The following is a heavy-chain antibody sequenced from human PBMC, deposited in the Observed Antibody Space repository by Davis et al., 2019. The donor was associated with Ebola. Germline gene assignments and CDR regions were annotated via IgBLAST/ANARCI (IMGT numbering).Heavy chain of an antibody. V-gene: IGHV1-24*01. CDR1: GYTLSEFS. D-gene: IGHD4-17*01. Sequence: ASVKVSCKVFGYTLSEFSMHWVRQAPGGGLEWMGGFDPEDGGHRYAQKLQGRVTMTEDTFTNTAYMELRNLRSEDTAVYYCARSDGDHVALFDYWGQGTLVTVSS. CDR2: FDPEDGGH. CDR3: ARSDGDHVALFDY. J-gene: IGHJ4*02.